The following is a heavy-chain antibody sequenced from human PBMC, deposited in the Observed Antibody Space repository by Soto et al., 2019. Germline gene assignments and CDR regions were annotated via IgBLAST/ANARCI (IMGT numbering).Heavy chain of an antibody. V-gene: IGHV4-4*07. CDR1: GASISGYY. Sequence: QVQLQESGPGLVKPSETLSLTCIVSGASISGYYWSWVRQPAGKGLEWIGRFYTSGSANTNYNPSLKIRVTMSVDTSKNHVSLKMTSETAADTAVYYCVRESGGGGYCSGGSCYGMDVWGQGTTVTVSS. J-gene: IGHJ6*02. D-gene: IGHD2-15*01. CDR3: VRESGGGGYCSGGSCYGMDV. CDR2: FYTSGSANT.